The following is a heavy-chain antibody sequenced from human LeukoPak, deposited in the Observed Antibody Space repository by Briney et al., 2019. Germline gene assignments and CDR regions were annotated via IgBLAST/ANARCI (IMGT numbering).Heavy chain of an antibody. CDR3: ARGLTSSALWFGDSKTVWYFDL. V-gene: IGHV1-8*02. D-gene: IGHD3-10*01. Sequence: GASVKVSCKASGYTFTSYDINWVRQATGQGLEWMGWMNPNSGNTGYAQKFQGRVTMTRNTSISTAYMELSSLRSEDTAVYYCARGLTSSALWFGDSKTVWYFDLWGRGTLVTVSS. CDR1: GYTFTSYD. CDR2: MNPNSGNT. J-gene: IGHJ2*01.